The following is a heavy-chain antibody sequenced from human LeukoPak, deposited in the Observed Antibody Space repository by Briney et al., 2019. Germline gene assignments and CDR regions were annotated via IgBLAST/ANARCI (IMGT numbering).Heavy chain of an antibody. CDR2: INHSGST. J-gene: IGHJ4*02. CDR3: ARGSRSRYSSSWAIDY. V-gene: IGHV4-34*01. Sequence: SETLSLTCAVYGGSFSGYYWSWIRQPPGKGLGWVGEINHSGSTTSNTTLKSGVTIPRTTSKKQFSLKLSSLTAAGTAVYDCARGSRSRYSSSWAIDYWGQGTLVTVSS. D-gene: IGHD6-13*01. CDR1: GGSFSGYY.